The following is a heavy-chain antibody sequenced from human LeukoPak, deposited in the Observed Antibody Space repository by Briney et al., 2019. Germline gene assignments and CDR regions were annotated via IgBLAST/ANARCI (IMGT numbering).Heavy chain of an antibody. CDR3: ASQIAAAGLRSYYGMDV. V-gene: IGHV1-18*01. Sequence: ASVKVSCKASGYTFTSYGISWVRQAPGQGLEWMGWISAYNGNTNYAQKLQGRVTMTTDTSTSTAYMELRSLRSDDTAVYYCASQIAAAGLRSYYGMDVWGQGTTVTVS. J-gene: IGHJ6*02. CDR1: GYTFTSYG. CDR2: ISAYNGNT. D-gene: IGHD6-13*01.